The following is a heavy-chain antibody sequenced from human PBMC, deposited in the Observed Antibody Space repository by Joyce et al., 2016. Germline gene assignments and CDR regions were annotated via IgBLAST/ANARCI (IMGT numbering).Heavy chain of an antibody. V-gene: IGHV3-30*18. CDR2: ISYDGIYK. Sequence: QVQLVESGGGVVQPGRSLSLSCSASGLTLSNYGVHWVRHGPGKGLEWVAVISYDGIYKYYADSVKGRFTISRDNSKNTVFLEMNSLRAEDTAVYYCAKILTATYSSGWFLDYWGQGTLVTVSS. CDR1: GLTLSNYG. D-gene: IGHD6-25*01. CDR3: AKILTATYSSGWFLDY. J-gene: IGHJ4*02.